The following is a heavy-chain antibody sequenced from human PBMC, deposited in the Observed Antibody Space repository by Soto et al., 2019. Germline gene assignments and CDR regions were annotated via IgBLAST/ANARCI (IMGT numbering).Heavy chain of an antibody. J-gene: IGHJ6*03. CDR2: INADNGNT. Sequence: GASVKVSCKASGYTFTSYAMHWVRQAPGQRLEWMGWINADNGNTNYAQKLQGRVTMTTDTSTSTAYMELRSLRSDDTAVYYCARDLDYYYYMDVWGKGTTVTVSS. CDR3: ARDLDYYYYMDV. V-gene: IGHV1-3*01. CDR1: GYTFTSYA.